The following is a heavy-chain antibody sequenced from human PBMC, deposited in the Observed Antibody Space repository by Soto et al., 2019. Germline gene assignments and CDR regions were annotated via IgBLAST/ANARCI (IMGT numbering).Heavy chain of an antibody. Sequence: QVHLVESGGGVVQPGRSLRLSCAASGFTFSNNGMHWVRQAPGKGLEWMGVISYEGTEKYYAGSVNGRFTISRDNSKNTPYPQHGPLRAEDRAINYCVKSEGAAAGFDYWGQGILVTVSS. D-gene: IGHD6-13*01. CDR3: VKSEGAAAGFDY. V-gene: IGHV3-30*18. J-gene: IGHJ4*02. CDR1: GFTFSNNG. CDR2: ISYEGTEK.